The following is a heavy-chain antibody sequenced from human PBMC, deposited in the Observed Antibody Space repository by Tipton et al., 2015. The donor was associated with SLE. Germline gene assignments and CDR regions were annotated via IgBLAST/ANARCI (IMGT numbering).Heavy chain of an antibody. J-gene: IGHJ4*02. Sequence: TLSLTCTVSGGSISSGNYYWSWIRQPAGKGLEWIGRIYTSGSTNYSPSLKSRVTISVDTSKNQFSLKLSSVTAADTAVYYCARDRRDILAFDYWGQGTLVTVSS. CDR2: IYTSGST. CDR1: GGSISSGNYY. CDR3: ARDRRDILAFDY. V-gene: IGHV4-61*02. D-gene: IGHD3-9*01.